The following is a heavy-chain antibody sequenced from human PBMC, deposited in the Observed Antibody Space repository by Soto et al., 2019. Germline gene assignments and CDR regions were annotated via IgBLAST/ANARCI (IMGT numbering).Heavy chain of an antibody. Sequence: QIQLMQSGAEVKKPGASVKVSCKASGYTFTSYGIHWVRQAPGQRLEWTGWINAGNGNTKYSEQFQGRVTITRDTSASTAYLELSSLRSEDTAVYYCARDPNDSSAYYHHYYYGMDVWGQGTTVTVSS. J-gene: IGHJ6*02. D-gene: IGHD3-22*01. CDR3: ARDPNDSSAYYHHYYYGMDV. CDR1: GYTFTSYG. V-gene: IGHV1-3*01. CDR2: INAGNGNT.